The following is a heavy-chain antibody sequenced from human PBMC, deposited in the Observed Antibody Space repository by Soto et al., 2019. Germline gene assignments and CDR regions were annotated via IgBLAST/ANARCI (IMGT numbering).Heavy chain of an antibody. V-gene: IGHV4-31*02. CDR2: IYYSGST. CDR3: AIVPENPSVLGSQLLVWFDP. J-gene: IGHJ5*02. Sequence: SETLSLTCTVSGGSISSGGYYWSWIRQHPGKGLEWIGYIYYSGSTYYNPSLKSRVTISVDTSKNQFSLKLSSVTAADTAVYYFAIVPENPSVLGSQLLVWFDPWGQGTLVTVSS. CDR1: GGSISSGGYY. D-gene: IGHD1-26*01.